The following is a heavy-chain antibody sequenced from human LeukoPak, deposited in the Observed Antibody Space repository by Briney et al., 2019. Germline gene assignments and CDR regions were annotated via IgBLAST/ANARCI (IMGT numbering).Heavy chain of an antibody. CDR3: ARDPIIYGSGSYYYYGMDV. V-gene: IGHV1-18*01. CDR1: GYTFTSYG. D-gene: IGHD3-10*01. CDR2: ISAYNGNT. J-gene: IGHJ6*02. Sequence: ASVKVSCKASGYTFTSYGINWVRQAPGQGLEWMGWISAYNGNTNYAQKLQGRVTMTTDTSTSTAYMDLRSLKSDDTAVYYCARDPIIYGSGSYYYYGMDVWGQGTTVTVSS.